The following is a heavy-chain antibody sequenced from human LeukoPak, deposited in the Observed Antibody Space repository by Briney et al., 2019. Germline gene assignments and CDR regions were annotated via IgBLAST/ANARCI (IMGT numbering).Heavy chain of an antibody. V-gene: IGHV3-7*01. J-gene: IGHJ4*02. CDR3: ARGPSSGWYFLDY. CDR2: IKQDGSEK. CDR1: GFTFSSYW. Sequence: GGSLRLSCAASGFTFSSYWMSWVRQAPGKGLEWVANIKQDGSEKYYVDSVKSRFTISRDNAKNSLYLQMNSLRAEDTAVYYCARGPSSGWYFLDYWGQGTLVTVSS. D-gene: IGHD6-19*01.